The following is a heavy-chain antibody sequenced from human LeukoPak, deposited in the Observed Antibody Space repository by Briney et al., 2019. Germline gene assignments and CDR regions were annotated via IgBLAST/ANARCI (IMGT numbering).Heavy chain of an antibody. CDR3: AKSGLSRFDY. J-gene: IGHJ4*02. CDR1: GFTFSSYS. V-gene: IGHV3-21*04. Sequence: GGSLRLSCAASGFTFSSYSMNWVRQAPGKGLEWVSSISSSSSNIYYADSVKGRFTISRDNAKNSLHLQMNSLRAEDTAVYYCAKSGLSRFDYWGQGTLVTVSS. D-gene: IGHD2-15*01. CDR2: ISSSSSNI.